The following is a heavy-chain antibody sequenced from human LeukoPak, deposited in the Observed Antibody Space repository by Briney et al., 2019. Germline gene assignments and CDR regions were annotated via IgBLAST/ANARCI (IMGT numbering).Heavy chain of an antibody. CDR2: ISYDGSNK. J-gene: IGHJ3*02. CDR3: ARVPAGVIGMKDAFDI. CDR1: GFTFSSYG. Sequence: GGSLRLSCAASGFTFSSYGMHWVRQAPGKGLEWVAVISYDGSNKYYAYSVKGRFTISRDNAKNSLYLQMNSLRAEHTAVYYCARVPAGVIGMKDAFDIWGQGTMVTVSS. D-gene: IGHD3-16*02. V-gene: IGHV3-30*03.